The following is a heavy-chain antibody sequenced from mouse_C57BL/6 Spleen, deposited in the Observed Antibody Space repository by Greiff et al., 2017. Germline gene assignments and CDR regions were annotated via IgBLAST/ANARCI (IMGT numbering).Heavy chain of an antibody. CDR1: GFTFSAYA. CDR2: ITYDGSST. Sequence: EVQLVESEGGLVQPGSSMKFSCTASGFTFSAYAMPWVRQVPEKGLEWVANITYDGSSTYYLDYLKSRFIISRNNAKNILYLQMSSLKSEDTAMYYCARRASEGWFAYWGQGTLVTVSA. CDR3: ARRASEGWFAY. J-gene: IGHJ3*01. V-gene: IGHV5-16*02.